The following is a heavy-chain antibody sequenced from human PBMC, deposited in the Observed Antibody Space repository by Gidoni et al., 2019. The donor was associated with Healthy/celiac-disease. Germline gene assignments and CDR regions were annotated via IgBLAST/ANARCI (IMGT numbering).Heavy chain of an antibody. CDR2: IDWDDDK. Sequence: QVTLKESGPALVKPTQTLTLTCTFSGFSLSTSGMRVSWIRQPPGKALEWLARIDWDDDKFYSTSLKTRLTISKDTSKNQVVLTMTNMDPVDTATYYCARGPSGSYDNAFDIWGQGTMVTVSS. D-gene: IGHD1-26*01. J-gene: IGHJ3*02. CDR3: ARGPSGSYDNAFDI. CDR1: GFSLSTSGMR. V-gene: IGHV2-70*04.